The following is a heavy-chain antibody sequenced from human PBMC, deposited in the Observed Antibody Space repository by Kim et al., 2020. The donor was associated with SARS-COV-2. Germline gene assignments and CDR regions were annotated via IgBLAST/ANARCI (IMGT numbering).Heavy chain of an antibody. CDR3: TTTDYYDSSGYYDFDY. V-gene: IGHV3-15*01. D-gene: IGHD3-22*01. Sequence: PVKGRFTISRDDSKNTLYLQMNSLKTEDTAVYYCTTTDYYDSSGYYDFDYWGQGTLVTVSS. J-gene: IGHJ4*02.